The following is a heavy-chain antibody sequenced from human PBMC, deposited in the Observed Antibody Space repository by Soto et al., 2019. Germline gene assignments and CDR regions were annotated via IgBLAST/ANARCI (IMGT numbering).Heavy chain of an antibody. D-gene: IGHD3-10*01. CDR3: ARMPTFYYGSGSSI. CDR1: GGSFSGYY. CDR2: INHSGST. V-gene: IGHV4-34*01. J-gene: IGHJ4*02. Sequence: SETLSLTCAVYGGSFSGYYWSWIRQPPGKGLEWIGEINHSGSTNYNPSLKSRVTISVDTSKNQFSLKLSSVTAADTAVYYCARMPTFYYGSGSSIWGQGTLVTVYS.